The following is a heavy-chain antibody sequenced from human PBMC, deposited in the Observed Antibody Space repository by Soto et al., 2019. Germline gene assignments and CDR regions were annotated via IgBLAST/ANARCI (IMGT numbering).Heavy chain of an antibody. Sequence: EVQLLESGGGLVQPGGSLRLSCAASGFTFSNYGMSWIRQAPGKGLEWVANIKQDGSEKYYVDSVKGRFTISRDNAKNSLELQMNSLRAEDTAVYSCARVGGCYYCDYWGQGTLVTVSS. CDR2: IKQDGSEK. J-gene: IGHJ4*02. CDR3: ARVGGCYYCDY. V-gene: IGHV3-7*05. CDR1: GFTFSNYG. D-gene: IGHD6-25*01.